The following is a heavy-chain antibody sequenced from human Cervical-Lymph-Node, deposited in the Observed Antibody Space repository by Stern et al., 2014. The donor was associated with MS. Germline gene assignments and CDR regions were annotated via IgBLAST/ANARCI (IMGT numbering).Heavy chain of an antibody. CDR1: GFTFDDYA. D-gene: IGHD1-26*01. J-gene: IGHJ4*02. CDR3: AKDHIVGVPVD. V-gene: IGHV3-9*01. Sequence: EVQLVESGGGLVQPGRSLRLSCAASGFTFDDYAMHWVRQAPGKGLEWVSGISWNSGSIGYADSVKGRFTISRDNAKNSLYLQMNSLRAEDTALYYCAKDHIVGVPVDWGQGTLVTVSS. CDR2: ISWNSGSI.